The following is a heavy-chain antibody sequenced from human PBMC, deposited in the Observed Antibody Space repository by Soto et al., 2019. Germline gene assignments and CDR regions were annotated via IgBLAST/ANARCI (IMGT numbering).Heavy chain of an antibody. CDR3: ARGERGYEYIDY. Sequence: SETLSLTCAVYGGSFSGYYWSWIRQPPGKGLEWIGEINHSGSTNYNPSLKSRVTISVDTSKNQFSLKLSSVTAADTAVYYCARGERGYEYIDYWGQGTLVTVSS. V-gene: IGHV4-34*01. J-gene: IGHJ4*02. D-gene: IGHD5-12*01. CDR2: INHSGST. CDR1: GGSFSGYY.